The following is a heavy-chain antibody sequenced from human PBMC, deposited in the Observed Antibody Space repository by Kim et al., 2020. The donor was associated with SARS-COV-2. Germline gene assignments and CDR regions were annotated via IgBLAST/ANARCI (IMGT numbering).Heavy chain of an antibody. J-gene: IGHJ5*02. Sequence: TSDAQKFQGRVTMTRDTATSTVYMELSSLRSEDTAVYYCARDQDALRFDPWGQGTLVTVSS. CDR2: T. V-gene: IGHV1-46*03. CDR3: ARDQDALRFDP.